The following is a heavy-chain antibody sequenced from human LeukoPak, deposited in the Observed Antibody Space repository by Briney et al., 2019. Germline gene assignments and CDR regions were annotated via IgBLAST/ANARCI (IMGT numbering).Heavy chain of an antibody. CDR1: GFTFSNAW. CDR2: IKSKTDGGAA. J-gene: IGHJ4*02. V-gene: IGHV3-15*01. Sequence: GGSLRLSCAASGFTFSNAWMSWVRQAPGKGLEWVGRIKSKTDGGAADYAAPVKGRFSISRDDSKNTVYLQMNSLKTEDTAVYYCATEPFYYDSSGVPLPSDNWGQGTLVTVSS. D-gene: IGHD3-22*01. CDR3: ATEPFYYDSSGVPLPSDN.